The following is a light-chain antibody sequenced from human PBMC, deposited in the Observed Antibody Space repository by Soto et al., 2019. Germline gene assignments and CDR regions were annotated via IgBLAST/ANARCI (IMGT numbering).Light chain of an antibody. CDR1: SSNIGGYNV. CDR2: EGI. J-gene: IGLJ1*01. CDR3: NSYTRFSTYV. Sequence: QSALTQPASVSGSPGQSITISCSGTSSNIGGYNVVSWYQQHPGKAPKVIVYEGIKRPSGVSDRFSGSTSGSTASLTISGLQAEDEAEYYCNSYTRFSTYVFGTGTKLTVL. V-gene: IGLV2-14*02.